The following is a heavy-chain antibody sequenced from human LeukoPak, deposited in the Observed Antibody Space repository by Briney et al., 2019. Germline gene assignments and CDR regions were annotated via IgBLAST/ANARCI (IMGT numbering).Heavy chain of an antibody. CDR2: ISSDGNDK. V-gene: IGHV3-30*03. J-gene: IGHJ4*02. CDR1: RVTFSSYG. D-gene: IGHD5-12*01. CDR3: TTKVIRGNSGDDYDD. Sequence: AGGSLRLSCAASRVTFSSYGMHWVRQAPGKGLEWVALISSDGNDKLYGDSVKARFTISRDDSKSTLYLQMNSLRAEDTAVYYCTTKVIRGNSGDDYDDWGQGTLVTVSS.